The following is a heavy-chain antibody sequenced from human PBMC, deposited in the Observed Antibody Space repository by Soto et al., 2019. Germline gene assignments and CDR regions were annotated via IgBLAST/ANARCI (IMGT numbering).Heavy chain of an antibody. V-gene: IGHV3-72*01. D-gene: IGHD3-9*01. CDR1: GFTFSDHY. J-gene: IGHJ3*02. CDR3: ARVGNKSLYYDILTGYPIPQTPDAFDI. Sequence: GGSMRLSCEVSGFTFSDHYMDWVRQAPGKGLEWVGRSRNKANSFSTAYAPSVKGRFTISRDDSKSSLYLQMNSLKTDDTAVYYCARVGNKSLYYDILTGYPIPQTPDAFDIWGQGTMVTVSS. CDR2: SRNKANSFST.